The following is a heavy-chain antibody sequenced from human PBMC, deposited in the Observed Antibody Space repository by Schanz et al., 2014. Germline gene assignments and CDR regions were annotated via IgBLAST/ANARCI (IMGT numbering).Heavy chain of an antibody. CDR1: GYTFSSYG. CDR2: INGYNGHT. D-gene: IGHD1-26*01. V-gene: IGHV1-18*01. CDR3: ARDRDQWDGNYLDY. Sequence: QVQLVQSGAEVKKPGASVKVSCKASGYTFSSYGITWVRQAPGQGLEWMGWINGYNGHTLYAQKFQGRVTMTTDTSTSTVYMELRSLTSDDSAVYYCARDRDQWDGNYLDYWGQGTLXTVSS. J-gene: IGHJ4*02.